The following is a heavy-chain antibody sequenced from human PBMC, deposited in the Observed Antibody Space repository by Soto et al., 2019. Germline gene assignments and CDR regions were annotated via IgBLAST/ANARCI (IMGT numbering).Heavy chain of an antibody. J-gene: IGHJ4*02. D-gene: IGHD6-19*01. CDR3: ARSREVYSSGWFFDY. CDR2: IWYDGSNK. CDR1: GFTFSSYG. V-gene: IGHV3-33*01. Sequence: QVQLVESGGGVVQPGRSLRLSCAASGFTFSSYGMHWVRQAPGKGLEWVAVIWYDGSNKYYADSVKGRFTISRDNSKNTLYLQMNSLRAEDTAVYYCARSREVYSSGWFFDYWGQGTLVTVSS.